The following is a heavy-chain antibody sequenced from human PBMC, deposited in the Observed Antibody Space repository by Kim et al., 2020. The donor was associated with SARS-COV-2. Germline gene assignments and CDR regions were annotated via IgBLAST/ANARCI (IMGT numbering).Heavy chain of an antibody. Sequence: GGSLRLSCAASGFTFSNYAMNWVRQAPGRGLEWLLFITGSAGTIDYADSVKGRFSISRDNAKNSLYLQLNSLRVEDTAVYYCARGTHSGSWLLDSWGQGT. CDR3: ARGTHSGSWLLDS. J-gene: IGHJ4*02. D-gene: IGHD5-12*01. V-gene: IGHV3-48*01. CDR2: ITGSAGTI. CDR1: GFTFSNYA.